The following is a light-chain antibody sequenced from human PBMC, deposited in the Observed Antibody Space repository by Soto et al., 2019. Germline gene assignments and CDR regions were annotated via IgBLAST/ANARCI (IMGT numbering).Light chain of an antibody. Sequence: QLVLTQPRSVSGSPGQSVTISCNGASSDVGGYNYVSWHQQHPGKAPKLIIFAVTQRPSGVPDRFSGSKSGNTASLTISGLQADDEADYYCCSYAGSNTWVFGGGTQLTVL. CDR3: CSYAGSNTWV. CDR2: AVT. J-gene: IGLJ7*01. V-gene: IGLV2-11*02. CDR1: SSDVGGYNY.